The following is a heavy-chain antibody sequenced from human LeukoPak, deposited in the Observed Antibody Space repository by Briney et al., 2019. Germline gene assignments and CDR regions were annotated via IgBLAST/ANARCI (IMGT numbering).Heavy chain of an antibody. CDR2: IYYSGST. CDR1: GGSISSGDYY. V-gene: IGHV4-30-4*08. D-gene: IGHD2-2*01. J-gene: IGHJ6*03. Sequence: SETLSLTCTVSGGSISSGDYYWSWIRQPPGKGLELIGYIYYSGSTYYNPSLKSRVTISVDTSKNQFSLKLSSVTAADTAVYYCARDLRYCSSTSCHSDYYYYYYMDVWGKGTTVTVSS. CDR3: ARDLRYCSSTSCHSDYYYYYYMDV.